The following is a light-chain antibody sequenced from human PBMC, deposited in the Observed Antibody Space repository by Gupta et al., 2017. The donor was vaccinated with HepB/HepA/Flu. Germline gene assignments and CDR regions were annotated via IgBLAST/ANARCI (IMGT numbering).Light chain of an antibody. Sequence: DIQMTQSPSSLSASVGDRVIITCRASQSISSNLNWYQQKAGKAPKLLMYAASSLQSGVPSRVSGSGFGTEFTLTISSLKPEDFATDYCQQSYSSPCSFGQGTKLEIK. CDR3: QQSYSSPCS. CDR2: AAS. J-gene: IGKJ2*04. CDR1: QSISSN. V-gene: IGKV1-39*01.